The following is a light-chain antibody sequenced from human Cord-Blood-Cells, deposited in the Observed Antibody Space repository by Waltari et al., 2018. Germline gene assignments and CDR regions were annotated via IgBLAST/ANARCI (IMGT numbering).Light chain of an antibody. Sequence: QSALTQPASVSGSPGQSIPLSCPGTSRDVGGYNYASWYQQHPGKAPQLMIYEVSNRPSGVSNRFSGSKSGNTASLTISGLQAEDEADYYCSSYTSSSTLVFGTGTKVTVL. CDR3: SSYTSSSTLV. CDR1: SRDVGGYNY. V-gene: IGLV2-14*01. CDR2: EVS. J-gene: IGLJ1*01.